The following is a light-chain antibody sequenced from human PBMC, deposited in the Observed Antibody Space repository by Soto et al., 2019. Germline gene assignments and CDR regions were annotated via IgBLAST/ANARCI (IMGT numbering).Light chain of an antibody. CDR1: QSVSSK. V-gene: IGKV3-20*01. Sequence: EIVMNESPATLSVYPEEGATLSCRASQSVSSKLAWYQQKPGQAPRLLIYGASSRPTGIPDRFSGSGSGTDFTLTISRLEPEDFAVYYCQQYGSSSTFGQGTRLEI. CDR3: QQYGSSST. J-gene: IGKJ5*01. CDR2: GAS.